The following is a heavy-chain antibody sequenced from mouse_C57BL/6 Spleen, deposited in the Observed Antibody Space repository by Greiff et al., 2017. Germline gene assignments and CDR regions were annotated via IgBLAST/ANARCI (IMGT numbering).Heavy chain of an antibody. CDR3: ARDDYDQAWFAY. D-gene: IGHD2-4*01. CDR1: GYTFTSYG. CDR2: IYPRSGNT. V-gene: IGHV1-81*01. Sequence: VQLQQSGAELARPGASVKLSCKASGYTFTSYGISWVKQRTGQGLEWIGEIYPRSGNTYYNEKFKGKATLTADKSSSTAYMELRSLTSDDSAVYFCARDDYDQAWFAYWGQGTLVTVSA. J-gene: IGHJ3*01.